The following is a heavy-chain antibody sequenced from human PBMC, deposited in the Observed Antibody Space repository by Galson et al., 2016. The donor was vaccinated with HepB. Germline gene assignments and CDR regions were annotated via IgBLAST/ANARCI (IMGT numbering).Heavy chain of an antibody. CDR2: SFYSGST. D-gene: IGHD2-15*01. CDR1: GGSIRSGGFY. CDR3: AREWDCGYSCYSFDS. Sequence: LSLTCTVSGGSIRSGGFYWSWIRQHPGKGLEWIGYSFYSGSTYYNPSLQSRVTISVDTSTNQFSLKMTSVTAADTAVYYCAREWDCGYSCYSFDSWGQGTLVTVSS. J-gene: IGHJ4*02. V-gene: IGHV4-31*03.